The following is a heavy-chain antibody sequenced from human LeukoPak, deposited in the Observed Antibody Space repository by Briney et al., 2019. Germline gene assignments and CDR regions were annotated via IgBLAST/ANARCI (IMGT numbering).Heavy chain of an antibody. V-gene: IGHV4-59*13. D-gene: IGHD6-25*01. CDR3: ARGRITEANTGTFDI. Sequence: SETLSLTCTVSGGSISSYYWNWIRQPPGKGLEWIDYIYYSGYTSNNSPLKSRVTISVDTSKNQFSLKLTSVTAADTAVYYCARGRITEANTGTFDIRGQGTVVTVSS. CDR1: GGSISSYY. J-gene: IGHJ3*02. CDR2: IYYSGYT.